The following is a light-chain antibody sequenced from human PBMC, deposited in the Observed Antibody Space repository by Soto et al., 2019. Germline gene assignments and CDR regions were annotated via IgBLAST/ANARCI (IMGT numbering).Light chain of an antibody. V-gene: IGKV4-1*01. J-gene: IGKJ4*01. CDR3: QQYYSTPLT. CDR1: QSVLYSSNNKNY. CDR2: WAS. Sequence: DIVMTQSPDSLAVSLGERAATNCKSSQSVLYSSNNKNYLAWYQQKPGQPPKLLIYWASTRESGVPDRFSGSGSGTDFTLNISSLQAEDVAVYYCQQYYSTPLTFGGGTKVEIK.